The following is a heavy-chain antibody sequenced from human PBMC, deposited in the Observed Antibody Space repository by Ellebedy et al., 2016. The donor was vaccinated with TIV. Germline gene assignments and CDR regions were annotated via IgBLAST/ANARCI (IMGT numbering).Heavy chain of an antibody. J-gene: IGHJ4*02. CDR2: ISGGGGAT. Sequence: PGGSLRLSCAASGFTFSTSAMSWVRQAPGKGLEWVSTISGGGGATYYTDSVKGRFTISIDNSKSTLYLHMSSLRLEDTAIYYCARDGSTWYFANWGQGTLVSVSS. CDR3: ARDGSTWYFAN. V-gene: IGHV3-23*01. D-gene: IGHD6-13*01. CDR1: GFTFSTSA.